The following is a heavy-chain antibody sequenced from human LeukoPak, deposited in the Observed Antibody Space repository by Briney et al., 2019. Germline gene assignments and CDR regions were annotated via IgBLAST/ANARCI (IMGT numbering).Heavy chain of an antibody. Sequence: GGSLRLSCAPSGFMFNDYALHRVRQAPGKGLEWVSSISWNSGNMYYVDSVKGRFTISRDNAKNSLSLQMNSLKPEDTALYYCVRDRCSSTSCHDSPNWFDPWGQGTLVTVSS. J-gene: IGHJ5*02. CDR3: VRDRCSSTSCHDSPNWFDP. V-gene: IGHV3-9*01. CDR2: ISWNSGNM. CDR1: GFMFNDYA. D-gene: IGHD2-2*01.